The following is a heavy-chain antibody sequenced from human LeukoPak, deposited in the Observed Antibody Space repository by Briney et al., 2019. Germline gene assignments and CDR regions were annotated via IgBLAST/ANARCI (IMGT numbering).Heavy chain of an antibody. Sequence: SETLSLTCAVYGGSFSDYYWNWIRQPPGKGLEWIGEINHDGSTNYNPSLKSRLTISVDTSKNQFSLKLRSVTAADTAVYYCAREGYDYIWGTSTPAHWFDPWGQGTLVTVSS. CDR3: AREGYDYIWGTSTPAHWFDP. V-gene: IGHV4-34*01. CDR2: INHDGST. J-gene: IGHJ5*02. D-gene: IGHD3-16*01. CDR1: GGSFSDYY.